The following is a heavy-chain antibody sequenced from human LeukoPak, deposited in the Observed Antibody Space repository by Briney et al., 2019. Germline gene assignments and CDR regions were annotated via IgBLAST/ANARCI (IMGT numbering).Heavy chain of an antibody. J-gene: IGHJ5*02. V-gene: IGHV1-24*01. D-gene: IGHD6-13*01. CDR3: ATAGIAAAGPISWGNWFDP. CDR2: FDPEDGET. CDR1: GHTLTELS. Sequence: ASVKVSCKVSGHTLTELSMHWVRQAPGKGLEWMGGFDPEDGETIYAQKFQGRVTMTEDTSTDTAYMELSSLRSEDTAVYYCATAGIAAAGPISWGNWFDPWGQGTLVTVSS.